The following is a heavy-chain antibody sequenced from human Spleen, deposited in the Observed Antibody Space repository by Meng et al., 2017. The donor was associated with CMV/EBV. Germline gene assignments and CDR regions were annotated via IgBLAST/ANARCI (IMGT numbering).Heavy chain of an antibody. CDR1: GFTFSSYW. Sequence: GESLKISCVGSGFTFSSYWMSWVRQAPGKGLEWVANIKQDGSEKYYVDSVKGRFTISRDNAKNSLYLQMNSLRAEDTAVYYCARDIDGDYGILDYWGQGTLVTISS. V-gene: IGHV3-7*01. CDR2: IKQDGSEK. D-gene: IGHD4-17*01. CDR3: ARDIDGDYGILDY. J-gene: IGHJ4*02.